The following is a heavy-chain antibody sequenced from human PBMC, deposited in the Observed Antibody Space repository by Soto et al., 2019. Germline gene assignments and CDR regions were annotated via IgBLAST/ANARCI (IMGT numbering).Heavy chain of an antibody. Sequence: SETLSLTFSVSGGSVNSGGYPWSWIRQPPGKGLEWIGFISPSGSPAYNPSLKSRVTISVDRSNNQISLELSSVTAADTAVYYCARGVLAWGPGTLVT. D-gene: IGHD2-8*01. CDR1: GGSVNSGGYP. CDR2: ISPSGSP. V-gene: IGHV4-30-2*01. J-gene: IGHJ5*02. CDR3: ARGVLA.